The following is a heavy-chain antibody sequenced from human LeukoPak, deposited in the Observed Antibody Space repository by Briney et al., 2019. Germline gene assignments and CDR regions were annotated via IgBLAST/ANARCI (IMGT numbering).Heavy chain of an antibody. V-gene: IGHV3-30-3*01. CDR1: GFTFSSYA. J-gene: IGHJ4*02. CDR2: ISYDGSNK. CDR3: AKGPLFDY. Sequence: GGSLRLSCAASGFTFSSYAMHWVRQAPGKGLEWVAVISYDGSNKYYADSVKGRFTISRDNAKNSLYLQMNSLRAEDTALYYCAKGPLFDYWGQGTLVTVSS.